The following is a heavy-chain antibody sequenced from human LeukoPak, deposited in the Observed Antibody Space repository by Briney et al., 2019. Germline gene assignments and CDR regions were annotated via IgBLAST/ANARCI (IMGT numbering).Heavy chain of an antibody. D-gene: IGHD2/OR15-2a*01. J-gene: IGHJ4*02. CDR2: IWYDGSNK. CDR3: AKDLSDQDSYFDY. Sequence: PGRSLRLSCEASGFTFSYYGMHWVRQAPGKGLEWVAVIWYDGSNKYYADSVRDRFTISRDNSKNTLYLQMNSLRAEDTAVYYCAKDLSDQDSYFDYWGQGTLVTVSS. CDR1: GFTFSYYG. V-gene: IGHV3-33*06.